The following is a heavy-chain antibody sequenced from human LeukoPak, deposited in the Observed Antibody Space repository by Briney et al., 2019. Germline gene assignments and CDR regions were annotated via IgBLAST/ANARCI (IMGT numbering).Heavy chain of an antibody. CDR2: ISSSNNYI. Sequence: PGGSLRLSCAASGFTFSSFSMNWVRQAPGKGLEWVSSISSSNNYIYYTDSVKGRFTISRDNAKNSLYLQMNSLRAEDTAVYYCARDGGSSGYYPPGAGYYGMDVWGQGTTVTVSS. J-gene: IGHJ6*02. CDR1: GFTFSSFS. V-gene: IGHV3-21*01. D-gene: IGHD3-22*01. CDR3: ARDGGSSGYYPPGAGYYGMDV.